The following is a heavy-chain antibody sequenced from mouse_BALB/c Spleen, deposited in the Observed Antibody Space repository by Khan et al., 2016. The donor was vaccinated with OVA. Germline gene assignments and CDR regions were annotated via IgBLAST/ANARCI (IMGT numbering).Heavy chain of an antibody. CDR1: GHTFTNFG. V-gene: IGHV9-3-1*01. J-gene: IGHJ4*01. Sequence: QIQLVQSGPELKKPGETVKISCKASGHTFTNFGMNWVKQAPGKGLKWMGWINTYTGEPTYADDFNGRFAFSLEASASTAYLQINNLTNEDTATYFCARTPYFSYAMDKWGQGTSVTVSS. CDR3: ARTPYFSYAMDK. D-gene: IGHD2-10*01. CDR2: INTYTGEP.